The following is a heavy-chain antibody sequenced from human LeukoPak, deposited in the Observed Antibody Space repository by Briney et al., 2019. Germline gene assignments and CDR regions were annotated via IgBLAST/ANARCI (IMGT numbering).Heavy chain of an antibody. D-gene: IGHD3-9*01. CDR1: GYTFTSYD. Sequence: ASVKVSCKASGYTFTSYDINWVRQATGQGLEWMGWMNPDSGNTGYAQKFQGRVTMTRNTSISTAYMELSSLRSEDTAVYYCARAGRYFDWLYRPYYFDYWGQGTLVTVSS. J-gene: IGHJ4*02. CDR2: MNPDSGNT. V-gene: IGHV1-8*01. CDR3: ARAGRYFDWLYRPYYFDY.